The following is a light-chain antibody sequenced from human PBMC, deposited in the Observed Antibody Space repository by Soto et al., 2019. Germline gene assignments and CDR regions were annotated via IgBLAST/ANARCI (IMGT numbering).Light chain of an antibody. V-gene: IGLV3-9*01. CDR3: QVWDSSTM. CDR2: RDG. Sequence: SYELTQPLSVSVALGQTARITCGGDNIGRQDVHWYQQKPGQAPILVIYRDGGRPSGIPERFSGSNSGNTATLTISRAQAGDEADYYCQVWDSSTMFGGGTKLTVL. CDR1: NIGRQD. J-gene: IGLJ3*02.